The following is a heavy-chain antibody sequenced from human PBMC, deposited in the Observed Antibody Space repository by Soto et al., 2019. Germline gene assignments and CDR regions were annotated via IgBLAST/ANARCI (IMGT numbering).Heavy chain of an antibody. V-gene: IGHV4-59*02. CDR2: VFNGGTT. CDR3: ATYTTTGYFQH. D-gene: IGHD3-16*01. J-gene: IGHJ1*01. CDR1: GGSVSRYY. Sequence: PSETLSLTCTVSGGSVSRYYWSWIRQPPGKGLEWLGYVFNGGTTKYNPSLKSRVTISVDTSKNQFSLKLSSVTAADTAVYYCATYTTTGYFQHWGQGTLVTVSS.